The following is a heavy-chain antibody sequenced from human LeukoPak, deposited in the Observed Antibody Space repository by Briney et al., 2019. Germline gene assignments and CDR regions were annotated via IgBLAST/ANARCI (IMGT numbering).Heavy chain of an antibody. CDR2: IRSDGSNK. J-gene: IGHJ4*02. D-gene: IGHD6-19*01. Sequence: GGSLRLSCAGSGFSFSSYGMHWVRQAPGKGLEWMAFIRSDGSNKYYADSVKGRFTISRDNSKNTLYLQMGSLRAEDMAVYYCARGGQWLVPDENIDYWGQGTLVTVSS. CDR1: GFSFSSYG. CDR3: ARGGQWLVPDENIDY. V-gene: IGHV3-30*02.